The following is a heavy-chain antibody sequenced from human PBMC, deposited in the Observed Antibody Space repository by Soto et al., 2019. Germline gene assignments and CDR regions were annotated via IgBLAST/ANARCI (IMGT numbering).Heavy chain of an antibody. D-gene: IGHD2-2*01. CDR3: AKDFYSVRVPAAPRPHYFDF. CDR2: LSFDGTSK. Sequence: QVQLVESGGGVVQPGRSLRLSCAASGFTFSNYDMHWVRQAPGEGLEWVAVLSFDGTSKNYAGSVKGRFTISRDNSKNTLFLQMNSLRTEDTAVYFCAKDFYSVRVPAAPRPHYFDFWGPGTLVTVSS. J-gene: IGHJ4*02. V-gene: IGHV3-30*18. CDR1: GFTFSNYD.